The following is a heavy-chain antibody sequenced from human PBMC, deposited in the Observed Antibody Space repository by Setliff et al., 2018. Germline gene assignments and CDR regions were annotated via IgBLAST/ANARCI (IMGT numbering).Heavy chain of an antibody. Sequence: ASVKVSCKASGYTFTNYAINRVRQAPGQGLQWMGWISSYNGVTNYAQRFQGRVTMSTDTSTSAAYMELRSLRSDDTAVYYCSRLVRFCTRTTCQRLSGDDFWGQGTLVTVSS. CDR3: SRLVRFCTRTTCQRLSGDDF. CDR2: ISSYNGVT. CDR1: GYTFTNYA. J-gene: IGHJ4*02. V-gene: IGHV1-18*01. D-gene: IGHD2-8*01.